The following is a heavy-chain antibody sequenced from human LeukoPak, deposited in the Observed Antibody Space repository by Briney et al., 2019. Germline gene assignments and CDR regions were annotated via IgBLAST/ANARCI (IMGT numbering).Heavy chain of an antibody. CDR3: ARGRPPHDYGTLFDY. D-gene: IGHD4-17*01. Sequence: KSSETLSLTCTVSGGSISSYYWSWIRQPPGKGLEWIGYIYYSGSTNYNPSLKSRVTISVDTSKNQFSLKLSSVTAADTAVYYCARGRPPHDYGTLFDYWGQGTLVTVSS. CDR2: IYYSGST. CDR1: GGSISSYY. V-gene: IGHV4-59*01. J-gene: IGHJ4*02.